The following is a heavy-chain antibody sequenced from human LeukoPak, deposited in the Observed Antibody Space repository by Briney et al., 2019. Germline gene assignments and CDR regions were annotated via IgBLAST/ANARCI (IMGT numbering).Heavy chain of an antibody. D-gene: IGHD3-3*01. CDR3: ARAPTYDFWSGYYTRYHWFDP. V-gene: IGHV1-8*01. Sequence: ASVTVSCKASGYTFTSYDINWVRQATGQGLEWMGWMNPNSGNTGYAQKFQGRVTMTRNTSISTAYMELSSLRSEDTAVYYCARAPTYDFWSGYYTRYHWFDPWGQGTLVTVSS. J-gene: IGHJ5*02. CDR1: GYTFTSYD. CDR2: MNPNSGNT.